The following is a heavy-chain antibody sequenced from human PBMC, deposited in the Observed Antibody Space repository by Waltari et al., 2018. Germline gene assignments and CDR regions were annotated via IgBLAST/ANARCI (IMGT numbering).Heavy chain of an antibody. D-gene: IGHD6-6*01. J-gene: IGHJ2*01. CDR2: ISGSGGST. CDR3: AKGDSSSPLYWYFDL. CDR1: GFTFSSYA. Sequence: EVQLLESGGGLVQPGGSPRLSCAASGFTFSSYAMSWVRQAPGKGLEWVSAISGSGGSTYYADSVKGRFTISRDNSKNTLYRQMNSLRAEDTAVYYCAKGDSSSPLYWYFDLWGRGTLVTVSS. V-gene: IGHV3-23*01.